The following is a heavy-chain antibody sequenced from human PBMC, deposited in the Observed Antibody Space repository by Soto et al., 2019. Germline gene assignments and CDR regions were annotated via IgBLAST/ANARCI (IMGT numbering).Heavy chain of an antibody. Sequence: EVQVLESGGGLVQPGGSLRLSCEGSEFTVSGHAMTWIRQAPGKGPEWVSTITADGGTYYADSVKGRFAMSRDTSENTLYLPMNSLGGEVPAAYFCAPQVFCYGCHFPYDSFAIRGPGNFVTGSS. V-gene: IGHV3-23*01. CDR2: ITADGGT. J-gene: IGHJ3*02. CDR1: EFTVSGHA. D-gene: IGHD3-10*01. CDR3: APQVFCYGCHFPYDSFAI.